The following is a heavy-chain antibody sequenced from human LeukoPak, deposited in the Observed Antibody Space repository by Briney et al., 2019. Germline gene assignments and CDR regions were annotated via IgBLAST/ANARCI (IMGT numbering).Heavy chain of an antibody. CDR1: GFTFSSYA. Sequence: PGGSLRLSCAASGFTFSSYAMSWVRQAPGKGLEWVSAISGSGGSTYYADSVKGRFTISRDNSKNTLYLQMNSLRAEDTAVYYCAKGEQWLVVPYGMDVWGQGTTVTVSS. J-gene: IGHJ6*02. D-gene: IGHD6-19*01. V-gene: IGHV3-23*01. CDR2: ISGSGGST. CDR3: AKGEQWLVVPYGMDV.